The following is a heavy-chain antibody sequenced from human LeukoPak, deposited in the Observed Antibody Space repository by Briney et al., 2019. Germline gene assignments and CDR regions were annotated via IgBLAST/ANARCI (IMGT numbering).Heavy chain of an antibody. V-gene: IGHV3-7*01. CDR2: IKQDGSEK. J-gene: IGHJ5*02. Sequence: GGSLRLSCAASGFTFSSYWMSWVRQAPGKGLEWVANIKQDGSEKYYVDFVKGRFTISRDNAKNSLYLQMNSLRAEDTAVYYCARGITGTPPDWFDPWGQGTLVTVSS. CDR3: ARGITGTPPDWFDP. D-gene: IGHD1-20*01. CDR1: GFTFSSYW.